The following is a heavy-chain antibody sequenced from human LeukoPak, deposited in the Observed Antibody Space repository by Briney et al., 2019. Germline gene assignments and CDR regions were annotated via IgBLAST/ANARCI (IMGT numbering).Heavy chain of an antibody. CDR2: INHSGST. V-gene: IGHV4-34*01. CDR1: GGSFSGYY. CDR3: AREPLGYCSSTSRYYFDY. J-gene: IGHJ4*02. Sequence: SETLSLTCAVYGGSFSGYYWSWIRQPPGKGLEWIGEINHSGSTNYNPSLKSRVTISVDTSKNQFSLKLSSVTAADTAVYYCAREPLGYCSSTSRYYFDYWGQGTLVTVSS. D-gene: IGHD2-2*01.